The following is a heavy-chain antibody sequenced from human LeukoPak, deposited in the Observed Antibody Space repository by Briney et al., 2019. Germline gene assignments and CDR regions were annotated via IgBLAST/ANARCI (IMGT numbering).Heavy chain of an antibody. CDR1: GGSISSSSYY. D-gene: IGHD6-6*01. CDR2: IYYSGST. CDR3: ARRGAARPTGAFDI. V-gene: IGHV4-39*01. Sequence: PSETLSLTCTVSGGSISSSSYYWGWIRQPPGKGLEWIGSIYYSGSTYYNPPLKSRVTISVDTSKNQFSLKLSSVTAADTAVYYCARRGAARPTGAFDIWGQGTMVTVSS. J-gene: IGHJ3*02.